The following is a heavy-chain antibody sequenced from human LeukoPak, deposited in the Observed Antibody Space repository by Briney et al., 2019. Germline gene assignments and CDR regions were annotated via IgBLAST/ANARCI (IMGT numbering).Heavy chain of an antibody. J-gene: IGHJ4*02. V-gene: IGHV4-59*01. CDR1: GGSISSYY. CDR2: IYYSGST. D-gene: IGHD7-27*01. Sequence: PSETLSLTCTVSGGSISSYYWSWIRQPPGKGLEWIGYIYYSGSTNYNPSLKSRVTISVDTPKNQFSLKLSSVTAADTAVYYCARDPGAGFDYWGQGTLVTVSS. CDR3: ARDPGAGFDY.